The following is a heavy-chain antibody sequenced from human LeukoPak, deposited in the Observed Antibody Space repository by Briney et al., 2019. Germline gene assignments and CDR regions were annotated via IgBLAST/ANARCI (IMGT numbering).Heavy chain of an antibody. CDR1: GYSFTSYW. CDR2: IYPGDSDT. V-gene: IGHV5-51*01. Sequence: GESLKISCKGSGYSFTSYWIGWVRQMPGKGLEWMGIIYPGDSDTRYSPFFQGQVTISADKSISTTYLQWSSLKASDTAMYYCARWGYYGGNNHGYDYWGQGTLVTVSS. D-gene: IGHD3-10*01. J-gene: IGHJ4*02. CDR3: ARWGYYGGNNHGYDY.